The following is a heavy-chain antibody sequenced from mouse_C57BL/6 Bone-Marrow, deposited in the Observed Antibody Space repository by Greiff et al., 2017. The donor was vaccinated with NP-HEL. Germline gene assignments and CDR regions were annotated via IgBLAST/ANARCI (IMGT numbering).Heavy chain of an antibody. V-gene: IGHV1-18*01. D-gene: IGHD4-1*01. CDR1: GYTFTDYN. Sequence: EVQLQESGPELVKPGASVKIPCKASGYTFTDYNMDWVKQSHGKSLEWIGDINPNNGGTIYNQKFKGKATLTVDKSSSTAYMELRSLTSEDTAVYYCARCPLNWDGGAWFAYWGQGTLVTVSA. CDR3: ARCPLNWDGGAWFAY. CDR2: INPNNGGT. J-gene: IGHJ3*01.